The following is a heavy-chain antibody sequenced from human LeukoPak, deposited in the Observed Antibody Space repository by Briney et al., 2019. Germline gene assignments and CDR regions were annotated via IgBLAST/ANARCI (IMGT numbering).Heavy chain of an antibody. Sequence: SVKLSCKASGGTFISYTMSWVRHAPGQGLEWGGGIIPIVGTAKQAQKLQGRVTITADKSTSTAYMELSSLRSEDTAVYYCAVDYCSSTSCYREFDAFDIWGQGTMVTVSS. V-gene: IGHV1-69*06. D-gene: IGHD2-2*02. CDR2: IIPIVGTA. J-gene: IGHJ3*02. CDR3: AVDYCSSTSCYREFDAFDI. CDR1: GGTFISYT.